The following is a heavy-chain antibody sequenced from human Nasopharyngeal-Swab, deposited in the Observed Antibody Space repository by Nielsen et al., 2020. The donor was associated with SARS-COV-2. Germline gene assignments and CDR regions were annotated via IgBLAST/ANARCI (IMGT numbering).Heavy chain of an antibody. CDR3: ARFFTGWYLLY. J-gene: IGHJ4*02. D-gene: IGHD6-19*01. CDR2: ISTSGVTK. V-gene: IGHV3-48*03. CDR1: GFPFSNYE. Sequence: GGPLRLSCAASGFPFSNYERNGVRQAPGKGLEGFEYISTSGVTKYYADSVKGRFTTPRDNANNSLYLQMNTLRAEDTAVYYCARFFTGWYLLYWGQGTLVTVSS.